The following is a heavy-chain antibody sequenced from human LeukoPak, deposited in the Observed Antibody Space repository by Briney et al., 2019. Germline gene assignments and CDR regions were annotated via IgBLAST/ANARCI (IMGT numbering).Heavy chain of an antibody. CDR2: IDAANGNT. CDR1: GYTFTNHA. Sequence: GASVKVSCKASGYTFTNHAMHWVRQAPGQGLEWMGWIDAANGNTKYSQKFQGRVTITRDTSASIVYMELSSLRSEDAAVYYCARGSYYDFWSGYYWSDSLRYYFDYWGQGTLVTVSS. J-gene: IGHJ4*02. V-gene: IGHV1-3*01. D-gene: IGHD3-3*01. CDR3: ARGSYYDFWSGYYWSDSLRYYFDY.